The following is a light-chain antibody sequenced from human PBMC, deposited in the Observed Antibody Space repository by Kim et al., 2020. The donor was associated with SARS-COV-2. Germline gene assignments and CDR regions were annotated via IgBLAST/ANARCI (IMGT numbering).Light chain of an antibody. CDR2: GAS. Sequence: SPEERATPSCRASQSVSSNLAWYKQKPGQAPRLLIYGASTRATGIPARFSGSGSGTEFTLTISSLQSEDFAVYYCQQYNNWPPLTFGGGTKVDIK. J-gene: IGKJ4*01. CDR3: QQYNNWPPLT. V-gene: IGKV3-15*01. CDR1: QSVSSN.